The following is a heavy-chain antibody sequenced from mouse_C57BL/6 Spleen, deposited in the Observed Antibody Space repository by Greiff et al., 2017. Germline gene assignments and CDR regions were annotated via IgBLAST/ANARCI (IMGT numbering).Heavy chain of an antibody. CDR2: IHPNSGST. D-gene: IGHD1-1*01. Sequence: VKLQQPGAELVKPGASVKLSCKASGYTFTSYWMHWVKQRPGQGLEWIGMIHPNSGSTNYNEKFKSKATLTVDKSSSTAYMQLSSLTSEDSAVYYCAKPPPDGSSHWYFDVWGTGTTVTVSS. V-gene: IGHV1-64*01. CDR3: AKPPPDGSSHWYFDV. J-gene: IGHJ1*03. CDR1: GYTFTSYW.